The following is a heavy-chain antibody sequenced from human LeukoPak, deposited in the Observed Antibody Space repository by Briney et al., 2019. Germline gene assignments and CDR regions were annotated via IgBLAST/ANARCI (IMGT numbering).Heavy chain of an antibody. J-gene: IGHJ5*02. CDR2: IYTSGST. D-gene: IGHD3-10*01. CDR1: GGSFSSGSYY. Sequence: PSETLSLTCTVSGGSFSSGSYYWSWIRQPAGKGLEWIGRIYTSGSTNYNPSLKSRVTISVDTSKNQFSLKLSSVTAADTAVYYCARYGSGLNSIVPWGQGTLVTVSS. V-gene: IGHV4-61*02. CDR3: ARYGSGLNSIVP.